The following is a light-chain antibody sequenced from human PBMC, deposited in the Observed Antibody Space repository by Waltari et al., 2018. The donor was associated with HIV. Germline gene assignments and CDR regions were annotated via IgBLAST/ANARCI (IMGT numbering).Light chain of an antibody. Sequence: SYELTQPPSVSVSPGQPARIPCPGDALPTQSAYWYHQKPGQAPVLVIYKDTERPSGIPERFSGSSSGTTVTLTISGVQAEDEADYYCQSADSSGTWVFGGGTKLTVL. V-gene: IGLV3-25*03. CDR1: ALPTQS. J-gene: IGLJ3*02. CDR3: QSADSSGTWV. CDR2: KDT.